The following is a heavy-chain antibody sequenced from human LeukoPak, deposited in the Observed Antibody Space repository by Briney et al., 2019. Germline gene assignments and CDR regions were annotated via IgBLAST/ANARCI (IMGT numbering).Heavy chain of an antibody. J-gene: IGHJ3*02. Sequence: PGGSLRLSCAASGFTFSSYSMNWLRQAPGKGLEWVSSISSSSSYIYYADSVEGRFTIPRDNAKNSLYLQMNSLRAEGTAVYYCARGWLDAFDIWGQGTMVTVSS. D-gene: IGHD6-19*01. CDR3: ARGWLDAFDI. V-gene: IGHV3-21*01. CDR2: ISSSSSYI. CDR1: GFTFSSYS.